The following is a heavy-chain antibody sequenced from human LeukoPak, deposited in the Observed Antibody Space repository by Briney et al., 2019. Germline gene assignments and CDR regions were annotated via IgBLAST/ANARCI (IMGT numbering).Heavy chain of an antibody. J-gene: IGHJ3*02. CDR3: ARDVGMAMLFTVAFDI. CDR1: GFTFSSYE. D-gene: IGHD3-10*01. V-gene: IGHV3-48*03. Sequence: GGSLRLSCAASGFTFSSYEMNWVRQAPGKGLEWVSYTSSSGSTKNYADSVKGRFTISRDNAKNSLDLQMNSLRAEDTAIYYCARDVGMAMLFTVAFDIWGQGTMVTVSS. CDR2: TSSSGSTK.